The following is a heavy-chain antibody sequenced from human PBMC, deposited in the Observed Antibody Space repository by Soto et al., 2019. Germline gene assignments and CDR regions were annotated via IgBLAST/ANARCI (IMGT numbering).Heavy chain of an antibody. D-gene: IGHD2-2*01. CDR1: GGTFSSYA. J-gene: IGHJ4*02. CDR3: ATIYCSSTSCYSASLDY. CDR2: IIPIFGTA. Sequence: SVKVSGKASGGTFSSYAISWVRQAPGQGLEWMGGIIPIFGTANYAQKFQGRVTITADKSTSTAYMELSSLRSEDTAVYYCATIYCSSTSCYSASLDYWGQGTLVTVSS. V-gene: IGHV1-69*06.